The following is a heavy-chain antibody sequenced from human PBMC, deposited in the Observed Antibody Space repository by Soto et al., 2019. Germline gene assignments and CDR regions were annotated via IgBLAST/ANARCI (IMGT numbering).Heavy chain of an antibody. CDR1: GFSLSTGGLG. Sequence: QITLKESGPTLVKPTETLTLTCTFSGFSLSTGGLGVGWVRQPPGKALEWLALIYWDDDKRYSPSLKSRLSISRDTSNNQVVLTMTDMDPVDTATYYCIHSRCVGDCLPSYSSHYYSGMDVWGQGTTVTVSS. D-gene: IGHD2-21*02. CDR3: IHSRCVGDCLPSYSSHYYSGMDV. CDR2: IYWDDDK. V-gene: IGHV2-5*02. J-gene: IGHJ6*02.